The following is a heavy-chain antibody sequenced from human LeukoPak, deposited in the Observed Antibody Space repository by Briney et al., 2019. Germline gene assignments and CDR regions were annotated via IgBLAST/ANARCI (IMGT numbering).Heavy chain of an antibody. V-gene: IGHV3-74*01. D-gene: IGHD2-15*01. J-gene: IGHJ3*02. CDR2: IKSDGSST. Sequence: GGSLRLSCAASGFTFSSYWMHWVRHAPGKGLVWVSRIKSDGSSTTYADPVKGRFTISRDNAKNTLYLQMNSLRAEDTAVYYCARRSVARDAFDIWGQGKMVTVSS. CDR1: GFTFSSYW. CDR3: ARRSVARDAFDI.